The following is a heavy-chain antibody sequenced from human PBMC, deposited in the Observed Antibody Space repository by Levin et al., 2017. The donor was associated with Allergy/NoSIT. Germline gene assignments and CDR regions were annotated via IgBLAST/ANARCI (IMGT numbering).Heavy chain of an antibody. J-gene: IGHJ5*02. Sequence: SSQTLSLTCTVSGGSISSSSYYWGWIRQPPGKGLEWIGSIYYSGSTYYNPSLKSRVTISVDTSKNQFSLKLSSVTAADTAVYYCARHRYSSSWYSGYWFDPWGQGTLVTVSS. CDR3: ARHRYSSSWYSGYWFDP. CDR1: GGSISSSSYY. CDR2: IYYSGST. D-gene: IGHD6-13*01. V-gene: IGHV4-39*01.